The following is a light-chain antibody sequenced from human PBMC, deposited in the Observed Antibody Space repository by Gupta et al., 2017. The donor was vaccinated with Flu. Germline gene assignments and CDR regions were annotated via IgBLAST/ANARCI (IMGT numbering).Light chain of an antibody. CDR2: WGS. Sequence: DIVMTQSPLSLPVTPGEPASISCRSSPSLLHSNGYNYLDWYLQKPGQSPQLLIYWGSNFAYGVPARFSGSGSGTDFTLKISSVEAEDVGAYYCMQYLQKFTFGEGTRMEIK. CDR3: MQYLQKFT. V-gene: IGKV2-28*01. J-gene: IGKJ5*01. CDR1: PSLLHSNGYNY.